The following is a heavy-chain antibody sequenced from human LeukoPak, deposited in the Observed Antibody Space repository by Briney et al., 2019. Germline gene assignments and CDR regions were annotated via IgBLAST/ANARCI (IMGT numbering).Heavy chain of an antibody. CDR2: ISWNSGSI. Sequence: GRSLRLSCAASGFTFDDYAMHWVRQAPGKGLEWVSGISWNSGSIGYADSVKGRFTISRDNAKNSLYLQMNSLRAEDTALYYCAKDISSLGELSEGFDYWGQGTLVIVSS. CDR1: GFTFDDYA. D-gene: IGHD3-16*02. CDR3: AKDISSLGELSEGFDY. J-gene: IGHJ4*02. V-gene: IGHV3-9*01.